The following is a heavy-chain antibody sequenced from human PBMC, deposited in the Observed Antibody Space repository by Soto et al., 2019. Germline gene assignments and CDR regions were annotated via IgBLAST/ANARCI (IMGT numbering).Heavy chain of an antibody. CDR2: IYYSGST. CDR3: ARGGYSYGTNWFDP. J-gene: IGHJ5*02. D-gene: IGHD5-18*01. CDR1: GDSISSGGYY. Sequence: SETLSLTCTVSGDSISSGGYYWSWIRQHPGKGLEWIGYIYYSGSTYYNPSLKSRVTISVDTSKNQFSLKLSSVTAADTAVYYCARGGYSYGTNWFDPCGQGTLVTVSS. V-gene: IGHV4-31*03.